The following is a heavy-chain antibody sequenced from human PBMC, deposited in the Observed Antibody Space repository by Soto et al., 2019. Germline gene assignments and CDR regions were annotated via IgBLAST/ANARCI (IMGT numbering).Heavy chain of an antibody. V-gene: IGHV2-5*02. Sequence: QITLKESGPTLVRPPQTLTLTCTFSGISLTSGVGVGWIRQPPGKALEWLALIYWDDDKRYSPSLKNRLTITKDTSKNQVVLTITNVGPVDTATYFCAHIDPEIVTVGGHGGFDYWGQGTLVTVSS. CDR1: GISLTSGVG. D-gene: IGHD5-12*01. J-gene: IGHJ4*02. CDR2: IYWDDDK. CDR3: AHIDPEIVTVGGHGGFDY.